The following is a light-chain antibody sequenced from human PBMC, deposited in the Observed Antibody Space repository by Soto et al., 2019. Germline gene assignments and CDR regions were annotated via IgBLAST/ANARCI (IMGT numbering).Light chain of an antibody. J-gene: IGKJ1*01. CDR3: QQYNNWPRT. CDR2: GAS. CDR1: QSISSN. V-gene: IGKV3-15*01. Sequence: ELGITQSPVTLSVSPGESATLSCRASQSISSNLAWYQQKPGQAPRLLIYGASTRATDIPARFSGSGSGTEFTLTISSLQSEDFAVYYCQQYNNWPRTFGQGTKVDIK.